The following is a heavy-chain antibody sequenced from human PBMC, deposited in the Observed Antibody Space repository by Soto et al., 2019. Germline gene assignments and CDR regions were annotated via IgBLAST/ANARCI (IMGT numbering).Heavy chain of an antibody. J-gene: IGHJ6*02. CDR2: ISYDGSNK. Sequence: GGSLRLSCAASGFTFSSYGMHWVRQAPGKGLEWVAVISYDGSNKYYADSVKGRFTISRDNSKNTLYLQMNSLRAEDTAVYYCAKDRWELPPYYYYYGMDVWGQGTTVTVSS. D-gene: IGHD1-26*01. CDR1: GFTFSSYG. V-gene: IGHV3-30*18. CDR3: AKDRWELPPYYYYYGMDV.